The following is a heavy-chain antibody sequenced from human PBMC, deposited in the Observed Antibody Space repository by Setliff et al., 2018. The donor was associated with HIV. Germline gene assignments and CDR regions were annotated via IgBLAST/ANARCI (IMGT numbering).Heavy chain of an antibody. Sequence: SETLSLTCTVSGSFINSDYWGWIRQPPGEGLEWIGSIYHSATTYYNPSLWGRVTISIDTSKNQFSLKLSSVTAADTAVYYCARQNSGYYYYYMDVWGKGTTVTISS. D-gene: IGHD1-26*01. CDR1: GSFINSDY. CDR2: IYHSATT. CDR3: ARQNSGYYYYYMDV. V-gene: IGHV4-38-2*02. J-gene: IGHJ6*03.